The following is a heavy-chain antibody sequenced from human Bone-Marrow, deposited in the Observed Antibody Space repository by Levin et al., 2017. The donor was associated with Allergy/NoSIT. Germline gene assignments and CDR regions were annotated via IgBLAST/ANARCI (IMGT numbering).Heavy chain of an antibody. CDR1: GGSVSSGSYY. CDR3: ARGYSGNYY. J-gene: IGHJ4*02. D-gene: IGHD5-12*01. Sequence: RASETLSLACTVSGGSVSSGSYYWSWIRQPPGKGLEWIGYIYYSGSTNYNPSLKSRVTISVDTSKNQFSLKLSSVTAADTAVYYCARGYSGNYYWGQGTLVTVSS. V-gene: IGHV4-61*01. CDR2: IYYSGST.